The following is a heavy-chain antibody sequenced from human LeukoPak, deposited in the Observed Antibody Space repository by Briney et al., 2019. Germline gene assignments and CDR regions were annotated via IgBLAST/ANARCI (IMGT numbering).Heavy chain of an antibody. J-gene: IGHJ4*02. D-gene: IGHD1-26*01. CDR1: SKSFNGYY. V-gene: IGHV4-34*01. CDR3: ARARGELPEFDY. CDR2: IDHTGST. Sequence: KPSETLSRTCAVYSKSFNGYYWNWIRQSPGKGLEWIGEIDHTGSTRYNPSLKSRVTISVDTSKNQFSLKINFVTAADTAVYYCARARGELPEFDYWGQGTLVTVSS.